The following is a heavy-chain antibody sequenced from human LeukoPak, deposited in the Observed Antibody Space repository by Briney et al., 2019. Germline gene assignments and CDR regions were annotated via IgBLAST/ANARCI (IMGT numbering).Heavy chain of an antibody. Sequence: GGSLRLSCAASGFTFSNFAMSWVRQAPGKGLEWVSAISGSGGSTYYADSVKGRFTMSRDNSKNTLYLQMNSLRAKDTAVYYCAKSWAGYYFDYWGQGTLVTVSS. D-gene: IGHD3/OR15-3a*01. V-gene: IGHV3-23*01. CDR2: ISGSGGST. CDR3: AKSWAGYYFDY. J-gene: IGHJ4*02. CDR1: GFTFSNFA.